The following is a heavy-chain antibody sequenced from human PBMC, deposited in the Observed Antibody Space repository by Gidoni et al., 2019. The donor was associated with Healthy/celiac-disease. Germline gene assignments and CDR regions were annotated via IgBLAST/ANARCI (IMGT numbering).Heavy chain of an antibody. CDR1: GGSYSSGDYY. Sequence: QVQLQESVPGLAKPSQTLSLTCTVSGGSYSSGDYYWSWIRQPPGKGLEWIGYIYYSGSTYYNPSLKSRVTISVDTSKNQFSLKLSAVTAADTAVYYCARRGIAARWSGFDPWGQGTLVTVSS. D-gene: IGHD6-6*01. CDR3: ARRGIAARWSGFDP. V-gene: IGHV4-30-4*01. J-gene: IGHJ5*02. CDR2: IYYSGST.